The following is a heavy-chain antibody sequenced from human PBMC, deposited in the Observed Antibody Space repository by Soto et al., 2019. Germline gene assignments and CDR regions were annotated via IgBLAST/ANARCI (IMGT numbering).Heavy chain of an antibody. J-gene: IGHJ4*02. V-gene: IGHV1-69*06. CDR2: IIPIFGTA. CDR1: GGTFSSYA. Sequence: QVQLVQSGAEVKKPGSSVKVSCKASGGTFSSYAISWVRQAPGQGLEWMGGIIPIFGTANYAQKFPGRVTITADKSTSTAYMELSSLRAEYTAVYYCARAGPDYYDSSGYYFDNWGQGTLVTVSS. CDR3: ARAGPDYYDSSGYYFDN. D-gene: IGHD3-22*01.